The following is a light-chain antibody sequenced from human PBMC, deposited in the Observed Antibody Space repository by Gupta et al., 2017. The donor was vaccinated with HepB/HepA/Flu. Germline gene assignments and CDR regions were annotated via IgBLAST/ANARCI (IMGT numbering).Light chain of an antibody. Sequence: IQLSQSPSTLSASVGDRVTITCRASEGVGDWVAWYQQKPGNAPKLLIYRATTLEIGVPSRFSGSRSGTEFTLTISSLQPDDFVIYYCQQYNAAPWTFGLGTKVDFK. CDR2: RAT. V-gene: IGKV1-5*03. J-gene: IGKJ1*01. CDR1: EGVGDW. CDR3: QQYNAAPWT.